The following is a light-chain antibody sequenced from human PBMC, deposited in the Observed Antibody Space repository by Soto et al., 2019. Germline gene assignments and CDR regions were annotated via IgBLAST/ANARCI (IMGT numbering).Light chain of an antibody. CDR3: CSRGPTTTWV. CDR2: EVS. V-gene: IGLV2-23*02. CDR1: NSDVGTSNL. J-gene: IGLJ3*02. Sequence: QSALTQPASVSGSPGQSITISCTGTNSDVGTSNLVSWYQQHPGKAPKFLIYEVSERPSGVSNRFSGSKSGNTASLTISGLQAEDGADYYCCSRGPTTTWVFGGGTKLTVL.